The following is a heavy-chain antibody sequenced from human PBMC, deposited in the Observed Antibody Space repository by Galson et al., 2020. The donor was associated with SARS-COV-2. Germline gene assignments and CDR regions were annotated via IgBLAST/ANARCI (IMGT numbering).Heavy chain of an antibody. Sequence: TGGSLRLSCAASGFTFSNAWMSWVRQAPGKGLEWVGRIKSKTDGGTTDYAAPVKGRFTISRDDSKNTLYLQMNSLKTEDTAVYYCSTDAGSWYVLPWGQGALVTVSS. CDR1: GFTFSNAW. J-gene: IGHJ5*02. D-gene: IGHD6-13*01. CDR2: IKSKTDGGTT. V-gene: IGHV3-15*01. CDR3: STDAGSWYVLP.